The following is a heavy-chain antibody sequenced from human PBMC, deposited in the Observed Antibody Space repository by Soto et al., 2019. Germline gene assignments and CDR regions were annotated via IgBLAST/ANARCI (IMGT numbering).Heavy chain of an antibody. V-gene: IGHV1-2*04. CDR3: ARSSGHGDYYYGMDV. J-gene: IGHJ6*02. Sequence: ASVKVSCKASGYTFTGYYIHWVRQAPGQGLEWMGWINPNSGGTNYAQKFQGWVTMTRDTSISTAYMELSRLRSDDTAVYYCARSSGHGDYYYGMDVWGQGTTVTVSS. CDR2: INPNSGGT. CDR1: GYTFTGYY. D-gene: IGHD5-12*01.